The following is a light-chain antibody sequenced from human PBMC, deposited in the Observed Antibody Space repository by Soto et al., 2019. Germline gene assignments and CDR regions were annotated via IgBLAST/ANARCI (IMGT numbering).Light chain of an antibody. Sequence: QPVLTQPPSASGSPGQSVTISCTGTRSDVGGYNYVSWYQQHPGKAPKLMIYEVSKRPSGVPDRFSGSKSGNTASLTVSGLQAEDEADYYCSSYTGSIYVVFGGGTKLTVL. V-gene: IGLV2-8*01. CDR2: EVS. CDR1: RSDVGGYNY. CDR3: SSYTGSIYVV. J-gene: IGLJ2*01.